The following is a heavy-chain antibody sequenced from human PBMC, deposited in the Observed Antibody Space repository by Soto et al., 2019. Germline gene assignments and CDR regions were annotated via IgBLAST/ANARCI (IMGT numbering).Heavy chain of an antibody. J-gene: IGHJ4*02. D-gene: IGHD6-13*01. V-gene: IGHV3-23*01. CDR3: ATKPGIAAVGGMAY. CDR1: GFTFSNNA. CDR2: ISGNSGGST. Sequence: GGSLRLSCAASGFTFSNNALSWVRQAPGKGLEWVSAISGNSGGSTYYTDSVKGRFTISRDNSKNTLYLHMNSLRAEDTAVYYCATKPGIAAVGGMAYWGQGTLVTVSS.